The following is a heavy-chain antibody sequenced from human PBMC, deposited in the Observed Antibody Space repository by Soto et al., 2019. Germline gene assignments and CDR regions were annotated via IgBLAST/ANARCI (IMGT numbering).Heavy chain of an antibody. J-gene: IGHJ4*02. CDR2: IYYSGST. CDR1: GGSISSYY. D-gene: IGHD4-17*01. V-gene: IGHV4-59*08. Sequence: SETLSLTCTVSGGSISSYYWSWIRQPPGKGLEWIGYIYYSGSTNYNPSLKSRVTISVDTSKNQFSLKLSSVTAADTAVYYCASYGGQKPLWGQGTLVTVSS. CDR3: ASYGGQKPL.